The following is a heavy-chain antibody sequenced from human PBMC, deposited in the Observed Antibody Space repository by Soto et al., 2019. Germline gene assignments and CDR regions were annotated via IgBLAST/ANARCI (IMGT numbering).Heavy chain of an antibody. CDR3: ASSILRTILGVGDYHY. J-gene: IGHJ4*02. Sequence: QLQLQESGPGLVKPSETLSLTCTVSGDSITSSAYQWGWVRQPPGQGLERIGYIYYSGSTYYNPSLKSRVTISVDTYKNQLSLKLTAVTAADTAVYYRASSILRTILGVGDYHYWGQGTLVPVSS. CDR1: GDSITSSAYQ. D-gene: IGHD3-3*01. V-gene: IGHV4-39*01. CDR2: IYYSGST.